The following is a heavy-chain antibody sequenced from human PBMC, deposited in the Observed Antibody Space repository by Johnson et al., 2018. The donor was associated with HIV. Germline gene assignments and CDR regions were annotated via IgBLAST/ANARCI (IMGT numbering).Heavy chain of an antibody. CDR3: ARDRVEIVGADPDAFDI. J-gene: IGHJ3*02. D-gene: IGHD1-26*01. Sequence: QVQLVESGGGVVQPGQSLRLSCAASRFTFSDYYMSWIRQAPGKGLEWVSYISSSGSTIYYADSVKGRFTISRDNAKNSLYLQMNSLRAEDTAVYYCARDRVEIVGADPDAFDIWGQGTMVTVSS. CDR1: RFTFSDYY. CDR2: ISSSGSTI. V-gene: IGHV3-11*04.